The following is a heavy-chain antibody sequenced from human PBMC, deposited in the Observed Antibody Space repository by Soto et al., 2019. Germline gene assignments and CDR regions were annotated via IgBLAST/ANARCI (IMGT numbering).Heavy chain of an antibody. J-gene: IGHJ4*02. CDR1: GYTFTSYG. V-gene: IGHV1-18*01. Sequence: GASVKVSCKASGYTFTSYGISWVRQAPGQGLEWMGWISAYNGNTNYAQKLQGRVTMTTDTSTSTAYMELRSLRSDDTAVYYCARDLSWDNWNALGAYWGQGTLVTVSS. D-gene: IGHD1-1*01. CDR2: ISAYNGNT. CDR3: ARDLSWDNWNALGAY.